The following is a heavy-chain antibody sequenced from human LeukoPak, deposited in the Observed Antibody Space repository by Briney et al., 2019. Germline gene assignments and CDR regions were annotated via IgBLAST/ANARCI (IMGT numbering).Heavy chain of an antibody. CDR2: IYYSGST. CDR1: GGSISSYY. CDR3: ARVSVTPRYYYYYMDV. Sequence: SETLSLTCTVSGGSISSYYWSWIRQPPGKGLEWIGYIYYSGSTNYSPSLKSRVTISVDTSKNQFSLKLSSVTAADTAVYYCARVSVTPRYYYYYMDVWGKGTTVTVSS. J-gene: IGHJ6*03. V-gene: IGHV4-59*01.